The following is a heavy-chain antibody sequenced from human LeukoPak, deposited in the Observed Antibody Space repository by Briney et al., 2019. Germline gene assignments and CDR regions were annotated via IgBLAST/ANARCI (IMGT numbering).Heavy chain of an antibody. V-gene: IGHV3-48*01. CDR1: GFTFSSYS. Sequence: GGSLRLSCAASGFTFSSYSMNWVRQAPGKGMEWVSYISSSSSTIYYADSVKGRFTISRDNAKKSLYLQMNSLRAEDTAVYYCARVTYDFWSSPTYYMDVWGKGTTVTVSS. J-gene: IGHJ6*03. D-gene: IGHD3-3*01. CDR2: ISSSSSTI. CDR3: ARVTYDFWSSPTYYMDV.